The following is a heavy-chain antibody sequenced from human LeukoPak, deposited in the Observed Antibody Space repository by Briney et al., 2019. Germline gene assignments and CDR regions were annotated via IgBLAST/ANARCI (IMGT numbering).Heavy chain of an antibody. D-gene: IGHD3-9*01. CDR3: ARGVMAGYYNYYYYGMDV. V-gene: IGHV4-59*01. Sequence: SETLSLTCTVSGGSISSYYWSWIRQPPGKGLEWIGYIYYSGSTNYNPSLESRVTISVDTSKNQFSLKLSSVTAADTAVYYCARGVMAGYYNYYYYGMDVWGQGTTVTVSS. CDR1: GGSISSYY. J-gene: IGHJ6*02. CDR2: IYYSGST.